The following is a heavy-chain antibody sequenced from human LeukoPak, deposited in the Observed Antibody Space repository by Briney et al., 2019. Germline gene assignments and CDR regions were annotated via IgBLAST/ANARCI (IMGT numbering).Heavy chain of an antibody. V-gene: IGHV3-23*01. Sequence: GGSLRLSCAASGFTFSSYAMSWVRQAPGKGLEWVSAISGSGVTTYYADSVKGRFTISRDNSKNTLYLQMNSLRVEDTAVYYCVHGWASYGSGSSEFFDYWGQGSLVTVSS. CDR2: ISGSGVTT. J-gene: IGHJ4*02. CDR1: GFTFSSYA. D-gene: IGHD3-10*01. CDR3: VHGWASYGSGSSEFFDY.